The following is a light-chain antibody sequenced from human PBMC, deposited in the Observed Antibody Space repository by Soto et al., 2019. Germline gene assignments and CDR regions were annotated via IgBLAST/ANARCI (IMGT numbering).Light chain of an antibody. CDR2: GAS. Sequence: EIVLTQSPGTLSLSPGERATLSCRASQSVSSSYLAWYQQKPGQAPRLLIYGASSRATGIPDRFSGSGSGTDFTLSIRRLEPEDFAVYYCQQYGSSPWPFGQGTKGEI. CDR1: QSVSSSY. J-gene: IGKJ1*01. V-gene: IGKV3-20*01. CDR3: QQYGSSPWP.